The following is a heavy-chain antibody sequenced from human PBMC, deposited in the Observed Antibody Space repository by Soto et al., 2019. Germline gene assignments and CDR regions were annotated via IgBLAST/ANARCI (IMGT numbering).Heavy chain of an antibody. D-gene: IGHD6-13*01. CDR1: GGSFSGYY. Sequence: PSETLSLTCAVYGGSFSGYYWSWIRQPPGKGLEWIGEINHSGSTNYNPSLKSRVTISVDTSKNQFSLKLSSVTAADTAVYYCARAPLQQLVLGATFDIWGQGTMVTVSS. J-gene: IGHJ3*02. CDR3: ARAPLQQLVLGATFDI. V-gene: IGHV4-34*01. CDR2: INHSGST.